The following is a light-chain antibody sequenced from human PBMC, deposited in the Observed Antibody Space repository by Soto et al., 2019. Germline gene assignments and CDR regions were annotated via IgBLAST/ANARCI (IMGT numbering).Light chain of an antibody. CDR1: SSNIGAGYG. V-gene: IGLV1-40*01. J-gene: IGLJ1*01. Sequence: QSVLTQPPSVSGAPGERVTISCTGSSSNIGAGYGVHWYQQLPGTSPKLLIYEDTDRPSGVPDRFSGSKSGTSASLAITGLLAEDEAGYYCQSYDNSLSGSYVFGTGTKVTVL. CDR3: QSYDNSLSGSYV. CDR2: EDT.